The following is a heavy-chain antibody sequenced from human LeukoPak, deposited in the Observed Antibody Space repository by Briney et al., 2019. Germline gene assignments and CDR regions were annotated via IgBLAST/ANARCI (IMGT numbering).Heavy chain of an antibody. V-gene: IGHV6-1*01. D-gene: IGHD6-13*01. CDR1: GDSVSSNSAA. J-gene: IGHJ4*02. Sequence: SQTLSLTCAISGDSVSSNSAAWNRIRQSPSRGLEWLGRTYYRSKWYNDCAVSVKSRITINPDTSKNQFSLQLNSVAPEDTAVYYCAREGYSKRWDFDYWGQGTLVTVSS. CDR3: AREGYSKRWDFDY. CDR2: TYYRSKWYN.